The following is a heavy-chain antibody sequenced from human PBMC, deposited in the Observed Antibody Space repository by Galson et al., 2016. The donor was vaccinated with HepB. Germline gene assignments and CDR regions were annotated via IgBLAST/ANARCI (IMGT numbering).Heavy chain of an antibody. CDR2: ISHDGSKE. CDR3: ARGGGYDFWSGYLDY. D-gene: IGHD3-3*01. V-gene: IGHV3-30-3*01. J-gene: IGHJ4*02. Sequence: SLRLSCAASGFTFSSYAMHWVRQAPGKGLEWVAVISHDGSKEYYADSVEGRFTISRDKSKNRLYVQMNSLRVEDTAVYYCARGGGYDFWSGYLDYWGQGTLVTVSS. CDR1: GFTFSSYA.